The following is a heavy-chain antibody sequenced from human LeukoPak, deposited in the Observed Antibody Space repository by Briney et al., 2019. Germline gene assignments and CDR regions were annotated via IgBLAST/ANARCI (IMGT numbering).Heavy chain of an antibody. CDR1: GFTFSNYG. V-gene: IGHV3-23*01. CDR3: AKEGLPAAIHWFDP. CDR2: ISGSGGST. Sequence: GGSLRLSCAASGFTFSNYGMSWVRQAPGRGLEWVSVISGSGGSTYYADSVKGRFTISRDNSKNTLYLQMNSLRAEDTAVYYCAKEGLPAAIHWFDPWGQGTLVTVSS. J-gene: IGHJ5*02. D-gene: IGHD2-2*01.